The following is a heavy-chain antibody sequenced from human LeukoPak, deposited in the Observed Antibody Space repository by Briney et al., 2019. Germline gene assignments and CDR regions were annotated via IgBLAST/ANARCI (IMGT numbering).Heavy chain of an antibody. CDR1: GGSFSGYY. V-gene: IGHV4-34*01. J-gene: IGHJ4*02. CDR3: ARTDSSGYLNY. CDR2: INHSGST. D-gene: IGHD3-22*01. Sequence: SETLSLTCAVYGGSFSGYYWSWIRQSPGKGLEWIGEINHSGSTNYNPSLKSRVTISVDTSKNQFSLKLSSVTAADTAVYYCARTDSSGYLNYWGQGTLVTVSS.